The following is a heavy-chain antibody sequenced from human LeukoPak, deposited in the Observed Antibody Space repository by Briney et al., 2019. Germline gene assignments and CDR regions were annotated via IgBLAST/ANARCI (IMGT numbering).Heavy chain of an antibody. CDR1: GGSISSSSYY. D-gene: IGHD7-27*01. Sequence: PSETLSLTCTVSGGSISSSSYYWGWIRQPPGKGLEWIGSIYYSGSTYYNPSLKSRVTIPVDTSKNQFSLKLSSVTAADTAVYYCARELGMPPLFDPWGQGTLVTVSS. CDR2: IYYSGST. V-gene: IGHV4-39*07. CDR3: ARELGMPPLFDP. J-gene: IGHJ5*02.